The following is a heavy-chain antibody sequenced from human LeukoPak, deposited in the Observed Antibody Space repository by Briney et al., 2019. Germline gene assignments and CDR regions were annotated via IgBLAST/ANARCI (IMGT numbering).Heavy chain of an antibody. CDR3: ARDGASIEGGTYYYYMDV. V-gene: IGHV4-59*01. CDR1: GGSISSYY. D-gene: IGHD1-1*01. CDR2: IYYSGST. J-gene: IGHJ6*03. Sequence: SETLSLTCTVSGGSISSYYWSWIRQPPGKGLEWIGYIYYSGSTNYNPSLKSRVTISVDTSKNQFSLKLSSVTAADTAVYYCARDGASIEGGTYYYYMDVWGKGTTVTVSS.